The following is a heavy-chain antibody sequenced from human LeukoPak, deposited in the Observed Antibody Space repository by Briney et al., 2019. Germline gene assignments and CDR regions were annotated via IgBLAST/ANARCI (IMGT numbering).Heavy chain of an antibody. Sequence: ASVKVSCKASGYTFTSYDINWVRQATGQGLEWMGWMNPNSGNTGYAQKFQGRVAMTRNTSISTAYMELSSLRSEDTAVYYCARGRPEAGPKLRFLEWLPRKKANWFDPWGQGTLVTVSS. CDR2: MNPNSGNT. CDR3: ARGRPEAGPKLRFLEWLPRKKANWFDP. CDR1: GYTFTSYD. J-gene: IGHJ5*02. V-gene: IGHV1-8*01. D-gene: IGHD3-3*01.